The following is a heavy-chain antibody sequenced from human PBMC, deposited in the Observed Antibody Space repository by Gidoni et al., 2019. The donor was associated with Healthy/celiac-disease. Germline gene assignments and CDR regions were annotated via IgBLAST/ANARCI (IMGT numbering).Heavy chain of an antibody. J-gene: IGHJ6*02. CDR2: ISGSGGST. CDR1: GFTFSSYA. D-gene: IGHD6-19*01. V-gene: IGHV3-23*01. Sequence: EVQLLESGGGLVQPGGSLRHSCAAAGFTFSSYAMSWGRQAPGKGVWWVSAISGSGGSTYYADSVKGRFTISRDNSKNTLYLQMNSLRAEDTAVYYCAKVVKAVAGTYYGMDVWGQGTTVTVSS. CDR3: AKVVKAVAGTYYGMDV.